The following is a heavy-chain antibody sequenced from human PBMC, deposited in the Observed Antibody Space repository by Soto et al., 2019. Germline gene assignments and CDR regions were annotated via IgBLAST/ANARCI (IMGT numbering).Heavy chain of an antibody. CDR1: GFTFRTYG. CDR2: ISDDGKNK. CDR3: AKGGGYTYGTNDAFDI. D-gene: IGHD5-18*01. J-gene: IGHJ3*02. V-gene: IGHV3-30*18. Sequence: QVQLMESGGGVVQPGRSLRLSCAASGFTFRTYGMHWVRQAPGTGLEWLAVISDDGKNKYNIASVVGRFTISRDNSKNTLFLQMNGLRPDDTAVYYCAKGGGYTYGTNDAFDIWGPGTMVTVSS.